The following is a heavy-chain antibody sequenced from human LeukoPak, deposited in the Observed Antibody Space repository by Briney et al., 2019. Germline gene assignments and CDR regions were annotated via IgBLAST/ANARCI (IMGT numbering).Heavy chain of an antibody. CDR3: ARRSDCNVGSCYEFFDY. CDR1: GYNFASYW. CDR2: IYPGDSDT. J-gene: IGHJ4*02. Sequence: GESLKISCNGSGYNFASYWIGWVRQMPAKGLEWMGIIYPGDSDTRYSPSFQGQVTISADKSISTAYLQWSSLKASDTAMYYCARRSDCNVGSCYEFFDYWAREPWSPSPQ. V-gene: IGHV5-51*01. D-gene: IGHD2-15*01.